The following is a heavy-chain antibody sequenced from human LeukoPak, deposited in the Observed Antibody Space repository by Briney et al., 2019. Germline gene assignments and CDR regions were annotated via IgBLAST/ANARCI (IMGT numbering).Heavy chain of an antibody. CDR2: INPSGST. D-gene: IGHD3-22*01. CDR1: GGSISSYY. J-gene: IGHJ3*02. V-gene: IGHV4-4*07. CDR3: ARASYYESRNNIAFDI. Sequence: PSETLSLTCTVSGGSISSYYWSWIRQPAGKGLGWIGRINPSGSTKNNPSLKSRVTMSLDTRKNQLSLNLGSVTAADTAVYYCARASYYESRNNIAFDIWGQGTMVTVSS.